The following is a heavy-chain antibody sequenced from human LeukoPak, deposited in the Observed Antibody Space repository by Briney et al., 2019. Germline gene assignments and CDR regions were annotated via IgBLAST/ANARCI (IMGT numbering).Heavy chain of an antibody. J-gene: IGHJ5*02. D-gene: IGHD6-19*01. CDR2: INHSGST. V-gene: IGHV4-38-2*02. CDR3: ARKRRIAVAGTSGWFDP. CDR1: GYSISSGYY. Sequence: SETLSLTCTVSGYSISSGYYWSWIRQPPGKGLEWIGEINHSGSTNYNPSLKSRVTISVDTSKNQFSLKLSSVTAADTAVYYCARKRRIAVAGTSGWFDPWGQGTLVTVSS.